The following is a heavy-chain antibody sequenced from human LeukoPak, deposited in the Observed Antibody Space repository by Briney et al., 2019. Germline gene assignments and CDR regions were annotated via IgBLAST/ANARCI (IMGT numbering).Heavy chain of an antibody. J-gene: IGHJ4*02. CDR3: ARDYADYVGYFFFDY. CDR2: ISGGGETT. V-gene: IGHV3-23*01. CDR1: GFTFNNYA. D-gene: IGHD4-17*01. Sequence: PGGSLRLSYAACGFTFNNYAMNWVRQAPGKGLEWVTSISGGGETTYYADSAKGRFTISRDNSQNTLYLQMNSLRAEDTAVYYCARDYADYVGYFFFDYWGQGTLVTVSS.